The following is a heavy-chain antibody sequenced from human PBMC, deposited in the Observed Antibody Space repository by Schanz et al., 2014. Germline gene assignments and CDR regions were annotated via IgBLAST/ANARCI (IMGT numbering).Heavy chain of an antibody. CDR1: GYTFTSYG. J-gene: IGHJ3*02. V-gene: IGHV1-18*01. CDR3: ARVHIATYHYNSPGAFDI. D-gene: IGHD3-10*01. Sequence: QGQLVQSGAEVKKPGASVKVSCKASGYTFTSYGITWVRQAPGQGPELMGWINAHTGNTQYAQKFQGRVNMTRDTVTTTVHLELTRLRTDDTAIYYCARVHIATYHYNSPGAFDIWGQGTWVTVSS. CDR2: INAHTGNT.